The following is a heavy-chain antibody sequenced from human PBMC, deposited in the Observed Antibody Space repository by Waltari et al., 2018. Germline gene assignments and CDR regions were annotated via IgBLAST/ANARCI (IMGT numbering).Heavy chain of an antibody. V-gene: IGHV3-53*02. J-gene: IGHJ5*02. CDR1: GFTVSSNY. Sequence: EVQLAETGGGWIQPGGSLRLSCEASGFTVSSNYISRVTQAPGKGLEWVSVIYTGGTTYYADSVKGRFTISRDDSKNTVYLQMNSLRAEDTAVYYCAREGTGNWFDPWGQGTLVTVSS. D-gene: IGHD1-1*01. CDR3: AREGTGNWFDP. CDR2: IYTGGTT.